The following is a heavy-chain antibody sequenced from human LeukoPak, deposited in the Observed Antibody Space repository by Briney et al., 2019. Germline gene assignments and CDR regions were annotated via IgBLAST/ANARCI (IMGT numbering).Heavy chain of an antibody. CDR3: AKDRSTYSPWYYFDF. D-gene: IGHD4-11*01. Sequence: GGSLRLSCAASGFTFSSHAMHWVRQAPGKGLEWVAIVSYDGEKKFYADSVKGRFAISRDNSKNTLSLQMNSLRPQDTAVYFCAKDRSTYSPWYYFDFWGQGTLVTVSS. CDR1: GFTFSSHA. J-gene: IGHJ4*02. V-gene: IGHV3-30*09. CDR2: VSYDGEKK.